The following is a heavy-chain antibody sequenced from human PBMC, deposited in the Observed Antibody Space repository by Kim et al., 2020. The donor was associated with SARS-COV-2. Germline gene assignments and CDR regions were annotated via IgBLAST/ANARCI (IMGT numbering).Heavy chain of an antibody. CDR3: ARHGVSRQLVY. CDR2: IYYSGST. V-gene: IGHV4-59*08. Sequence: SETLSLTCTVSGGSISSYYWSWIRQPPGKGLEWIGYIYYSGSTNYNPSLKSRVTISVDTSKNQFSLKLSSVTATDTAVYYCARHGVSRQLVYWGQGTLVTVSS. J-gene: IGHJ4*02. D-gene: IGHD6-6*01. CDR1: GGSISSYY.